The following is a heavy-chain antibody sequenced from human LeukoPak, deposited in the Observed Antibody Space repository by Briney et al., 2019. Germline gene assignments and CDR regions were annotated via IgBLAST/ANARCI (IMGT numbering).Heavy chain of an antibody. V-gene: IGHV4-30-2*01. J-gene: IGHJ4*02. CDR3: ARRRATSGAAYFDY. D-gene: IGHD2-15*01. Sequence: PSQTLSLTCTVPGGSISSGGYYWSWIRQPPGKGLEWIGYIYHSGSTYYNPSLKSRVTISVDTSKNQFSLKLSSVTAADTAVYYCARRRATSGAAYFDYWGQGTLVTVSS. CDR1: GGSISSGGYY. CDR2: IYHSGST.